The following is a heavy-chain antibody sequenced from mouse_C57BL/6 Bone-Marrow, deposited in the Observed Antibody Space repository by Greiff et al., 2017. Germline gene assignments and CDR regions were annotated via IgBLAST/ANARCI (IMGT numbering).Heavy chain of an antibody. CDR3: AREVYYGSLYYFDY. CDR1: GYTFTSYW. Sequence: QVQLQQPGAELVMPGASVKLSCKASGYTFTSYWMHWVKQRPGQGLEWIGEIDPSDSYTNYNQKFKGQFTLSVDKSSSTAYMQLSSLTSEDSAVYYCAREVYYGSLYYFDYWGQGTTLTVSS. J-gene: IGHJ2*01. CDR2: IDPSDSYT. D-gene: IGHD1-1*01. V-gene: IGHV1-69*01.